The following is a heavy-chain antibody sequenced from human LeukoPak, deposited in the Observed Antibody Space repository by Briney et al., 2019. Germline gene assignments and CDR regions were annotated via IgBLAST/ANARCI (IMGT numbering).Heavy chain of an antibody. J-gene: IGHJ3*02. CDR3: AKGRNRRPTMIVVVGNDDAFDI. CDR1: GFTFSSYA. Sequence: GGSLRLSCAASGFTFSSYAMSWVRQAPGKGLEWVSAISGSGGSTYYADSVKGRFTISRDNSKNTLYLQMNSLRAEDTAVYYCAKGRNRRPTMIVVVGNDDAFDIWGQGTMVTVSS. V-gene: IGHV3-23*01. D-gene: IGHD3-22*01. CDR2: ISGSGGST.